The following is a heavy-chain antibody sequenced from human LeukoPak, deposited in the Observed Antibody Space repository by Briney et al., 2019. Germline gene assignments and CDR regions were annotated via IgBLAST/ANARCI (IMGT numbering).Heavy chain of an antibody. CDR1: GGSISSYY. Sequence: SETLSLTCTVSGGSISSYYWSWIRQPPGKALEWIGYVYYSASTNYNPSLKSRVTISVDTSKNQFSLKLSSVTAADTAVYFCARQRSSTWSLGYWGQGTLVTVSS. J-gene: IGHJ4*02. CDR2: VYYSAST. V-gene: IGHV4-59*08. D-gene: IGHD6-13*01. CDR3: ARQRSSTWSLGY.